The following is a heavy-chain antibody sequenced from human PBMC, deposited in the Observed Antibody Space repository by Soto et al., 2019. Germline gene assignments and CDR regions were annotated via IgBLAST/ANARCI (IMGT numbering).Heavy chain of an antibody. J-gene: IGHJ6*02. CDR3: ARARSIAAQQYGMDA. D-gene: IGHD6-6*01. CDR1: GYTFTSYY. V-gene: IGHV1-46*01. Sequence: ASVKVSCKASGYTFTSYYMHWVRQAPGQGLEWMGIINPSGGSTSYAQKFQGRVTMTRDTSTSTVYMELSSLRSEDTAVYYCARARSIAAQQYGMDAWGQGTTVTVSS. CDR2: INPSGGST.